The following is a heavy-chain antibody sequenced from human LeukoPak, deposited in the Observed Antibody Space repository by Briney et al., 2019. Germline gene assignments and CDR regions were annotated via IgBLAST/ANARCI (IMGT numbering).Heavy chain of an antibody. Sequence: GGSLRLSCAASGFTFSTFQMTWVRQAPGKGLEWLSYISGTGNEIFYADSVKGRFTISRDNARNSLYLQMNSLRAEDTAVYFCARWGHIDYDSFPTKFDYWGQGTLVTVSS. D-gene: IGHD5-12*01. V-gene: IGHV3-48*03. CDR1: GFTFSTFQ. J-gene: IGHJ4*01. CDR3: ARWGHIDYDSFPTKFDY. CDR2: ISGTGNEI.